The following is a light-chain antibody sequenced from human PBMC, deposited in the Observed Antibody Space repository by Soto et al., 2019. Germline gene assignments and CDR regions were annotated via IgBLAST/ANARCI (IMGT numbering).Light chain of an antibody. CDR3: QQRNDWPPIT. CDR1: QSIHTS. J-gene: IGKJ5*01. CDR2: DST. Sequence: VLTQSPATLSLSLGERATLSCRASQSIHTSLTWYQQKPGEPPRLVVYDSTLRANGVPDRFGGSRSGTEFTLTINNLEPEEFAVYYCQQRNDWPPITFGQGTRLGIK. V-gene: IGKV3-11*01.